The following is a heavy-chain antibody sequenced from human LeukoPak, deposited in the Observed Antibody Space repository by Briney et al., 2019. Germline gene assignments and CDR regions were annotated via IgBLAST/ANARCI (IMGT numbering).Heavy chain of an antibody. CDR2: IRHDGSNK. CDR3: ATEYSSSWYEGYYFDY. V-gene: IGHV3-30*02. J-gene: IGHJ4*02. D-gene: IGHD6-13*01. Sequence: GGSLRLSCAASGLTFSSYGMHWVRQAPGKGLEWVAFIRHDGSNKYYADSVKGRFTISRDNSKNTLYLQMNSLRAEDTAVYYCATEYSSSWYEGYYFDYWGQGTLVTVSS. CDR1: GLTFSSYG.